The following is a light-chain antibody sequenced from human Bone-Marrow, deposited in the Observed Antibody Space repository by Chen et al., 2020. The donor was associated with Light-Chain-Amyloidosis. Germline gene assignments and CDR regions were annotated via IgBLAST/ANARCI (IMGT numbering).Light chain of an antibody. CDR3: QVWDRSSDRPV. J-gene: IGLJ3*02. V-gene: IGLV3-21*02. CDR1: NIGSTS. Sequence: SYVLTQPSSVSVAPGQTATIACGGNNIGSTSGHWYQQTPGQAPLLVVYDDSDRPSGIPERLSDANSGNTATLSSSGVEAGDEADYYCQVWDRSSDRPVFGGGTKLTVL. CDR2: DDS.